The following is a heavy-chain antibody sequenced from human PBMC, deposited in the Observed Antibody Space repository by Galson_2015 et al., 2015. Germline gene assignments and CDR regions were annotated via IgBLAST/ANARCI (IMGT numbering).Heavy chain of an antibody. Sequence: SLRLSCAASGFTFTSYGMHWVRQAPGKGLEWVAVVSYDGSSQYYADSVKGRFTISRDNSKNTLYLQMNSLRAEDTAVYYCAKDNRIAVAHHYCYGMDVWGQGTTVTVSS. J-gene: IGHJ6*02. D-gene: IGHD6-19*01. V-gene: IGHV3-30*18. CDR1: GFTFTSYG. CDR3: AKDNRIAVAHHYCYGMDV. CDR2: VSYDGSSQ.